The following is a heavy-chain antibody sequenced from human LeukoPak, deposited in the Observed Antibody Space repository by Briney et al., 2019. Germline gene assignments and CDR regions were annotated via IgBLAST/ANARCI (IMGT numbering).Heavy chain of an antibody. CDR2: IIPIFGTA. V-gene: IGHV1-69*13. Sequence: ASVKVSCKASGGTFISYAISWVRQAPGQGLEWMGGIIPIFGTANYAQKFQGRVTITADESTSTAYMELSSLRSEDTAVYYCARSTYYDFWSGYPNYYYYGMDVWGQGTTVTVSS. D-gene: IGHD3-3*01. J-gene: IGHJ6*02. CDR1: GGTFISYA. CDR3: ARSTYYDFWSGYPNYYYYGMDV.